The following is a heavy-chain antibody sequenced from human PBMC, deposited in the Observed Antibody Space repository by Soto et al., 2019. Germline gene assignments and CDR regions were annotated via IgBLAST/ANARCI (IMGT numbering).Heavy chain of an antibody. CDR2: TSLDGSNK. CDR1: GFTFNNFG. D-gene: IGHD3-10*01. J-gene: IGHJ6*02. V-gene: IGHV3-30*18. CDR3: AKGEYYYGSGSPYYAMDV. Sequence: GGSLRLSCAASGFTFNNFGMHWVRQAPGKGLEWVAVTSLDGSNKYYADSVKGRFTISRDNSKNTLYLQMNSLRAEDTAVYYCAKGEYYYGSGSPYYAMDVWGQGTTVTVSS.